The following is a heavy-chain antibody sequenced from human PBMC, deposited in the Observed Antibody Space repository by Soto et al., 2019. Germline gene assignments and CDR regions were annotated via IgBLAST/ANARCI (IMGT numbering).Heavy chain of an antibody. CDR1: GFTFSSYS. V-gene: IGHV3-21*01. Sequence: GGSLRLSCAASGFTFSSYSMNWVRQAPGKGLEWVSSISSSSSYIYYADSVKGRFTISRDNAKNSLYLQMNSLRAEDTAVYYCARGGGSSFDAFDIWGQGTMVTVSS. CDR2: ISSSSSYI. D-gene: IGHD6-19*01. J-gene: IGHJ3*02. CDR3: ARGGGSSFDAFDI.